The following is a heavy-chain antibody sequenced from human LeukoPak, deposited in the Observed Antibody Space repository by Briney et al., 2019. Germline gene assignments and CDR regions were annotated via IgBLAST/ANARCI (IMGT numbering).Heavy chain of an antibody. CDR1: GYTFTGYY. V-gene: IGHV1-2*02. CDR2: INSNSGGT. CDR3: ARVRFLEWLLPSYYFDY. Sequence: SSVKVSCKASGYTFTGYYMHWVRQAPGQGLEWMGWINSNSGGTNYAQKFQGRVTMTRDTSISTAYMELSRLRSDDTAVYYCARVRFLEWLLPSYYFDYWGQGTLVTVSS. D-gene: IGHD3-3*01. J-gene: IGHJ4*02.